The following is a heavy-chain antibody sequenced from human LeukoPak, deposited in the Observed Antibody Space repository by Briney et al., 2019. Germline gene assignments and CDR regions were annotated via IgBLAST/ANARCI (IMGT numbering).Heavy chain of an antibody. J-gene: IGHJ5*02. V-gene: IGHV3-21*01. Sequence: GGSLRLSCAASGFTFSSYAMHWVRQAPGKGLEWVSSISSSSSYIYYADSVKGRFTISRDNAKNSLYLQMNSLRAEDTAVYYCARDPIVVVPAAPGWFDPWGQGTLVTVSS. D-gene: IGHD2-2*01. CDR2: ISSSSSYI. CDR3: ARDPIVVVPAAPGWFDP. CDR1: GFTFSSYA.